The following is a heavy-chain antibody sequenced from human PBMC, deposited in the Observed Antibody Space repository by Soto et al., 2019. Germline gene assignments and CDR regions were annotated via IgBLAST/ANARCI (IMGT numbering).Heavy chain of an antibody. CDR2: IDGSGGIT. J-gene: IGHJ5*02. V-gene: IGHV3-23*01. CDR3: GNNSGWFNT. D-gene: IGHD3-10*01. Sequence: QLLQSGGGLVQPGGSLTLSCAASGFTVGTTDMSWVRQAPGEGLEWVSTIDGSGGITYYADSVKGRFTISRDNSRNTVYLQMNSLRVDDTAMYYCGNNSGWFNTWGQGPRVTFSS. CDR1: GFTVGTTD.